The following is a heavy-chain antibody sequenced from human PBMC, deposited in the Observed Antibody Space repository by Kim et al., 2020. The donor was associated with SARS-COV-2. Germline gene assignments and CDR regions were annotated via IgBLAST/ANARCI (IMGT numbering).Heavy chain of an antibody. Sequence: YTKYSPSFQGNVTSSGDRSFSTAYLQWSSLKASDTAIYYCARQEKGGATDYWGQGTLVTVSS. CDR2: YT. J-gene: IGHJ4*02. V-gene: IGHV5-10-1*01. CDR3: ARQEKGGATDY. D-gene: IGHD3-16*01.